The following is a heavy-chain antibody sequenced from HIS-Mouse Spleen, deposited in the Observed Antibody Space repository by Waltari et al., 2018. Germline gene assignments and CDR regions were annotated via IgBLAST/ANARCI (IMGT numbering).Heavy chain of an antibody. J-gene: IGHJ2*01. CDR1: GGSISSSSYY. Sequence: QLQLQESGPGLVKPSETLSLTCTVSGGSISSSSYYWGWIRPTPGKGLEWVGSIYYSGSTYYNPSLKSRVTISVDTSKNQFSLKLSSVTAADTAVYYCAREIPYSSSWYDWYFDLWGRGTLVTVSS. CDR3: AREIPYSSSWYDWYFDL. D-gene: IGHD6-13*01. V-gene: IGHV4-39*07. CDR2: IYYSGST.